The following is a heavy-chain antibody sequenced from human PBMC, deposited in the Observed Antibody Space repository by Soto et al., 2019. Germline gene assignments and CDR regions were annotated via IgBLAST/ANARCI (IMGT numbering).Heavy chain of an antibody. D-gene: IGHD2-2*01. CDR1: GGSFSGYY. V-gene: IGHV4-34*01. CDR3: AREFAPAVATSVCYYYYMDV. Sequence: SETLSLTCAVYGGSFSGYYWSWIRQPPGKGLEWIGEINHSGSTNYNPSLKSRVTISVDTSKNQFSLKLSSVTAADTAVYYCAREFAPAVATSVCYYYYMDVWGKGTTVTVSS. CDR2: INHSGST. J-gene: IGHJ6*03.